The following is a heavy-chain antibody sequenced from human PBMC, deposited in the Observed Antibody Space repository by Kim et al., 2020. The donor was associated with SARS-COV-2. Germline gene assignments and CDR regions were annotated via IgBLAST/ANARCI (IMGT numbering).Heavy chain of an antibody. CDR2: IYYSGST. Sequence: SETLSLTCTVSGGSISSSSYYWGWIRQPPGKGLEWIGSIYYSGSTYYNPSLKSRVTISVDTSKNQFSLKLSTVTAADTAVYYCATHASASNTIFGVVIKYGMGVWGQGTPVTVSS. J-gene: IGHJ6*02. CDR3: ATHASASNTIFGVVIKYGMGV. V-gene: IGHV4-39*01. D-gene: IGHD3-3*01. CDR1: GGSISSSSYY.